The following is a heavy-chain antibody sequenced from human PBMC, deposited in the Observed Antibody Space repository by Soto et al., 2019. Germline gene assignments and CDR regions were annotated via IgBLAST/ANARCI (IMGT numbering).Heavy chain of an antibody. Sequence: ASVKVSCKASGGTFSSYAISWVRQAPGEGLERMGGFIPIFGTANYAQKFQGRVTITADESTSTAYMELSSLGSEDTAVYYCAIATSRIYSNREHLYYYYGMDVWGQGTTVTVXS. CDR1: GGTFSSYA. J-gene: IGHJ6*01. V-gene: IGHV1-69*13. CDR2: FIPIFGTA. D-gene: IGHD4-4*01. CDR3: AIATSRIYSNREHLYYYYGMDV.